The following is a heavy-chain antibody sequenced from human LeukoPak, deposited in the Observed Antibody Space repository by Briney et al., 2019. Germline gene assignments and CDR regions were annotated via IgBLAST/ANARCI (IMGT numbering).Heavy chain of an antibody. D-gene: IGHD6-13*01. V-gene: IGHV4-39*07. J-gene: IGHJ6*02. CDR2: VYYNGNT. Sequence: SETLSLTCTVSGGSISDSYYYWGWIRQPPGKGLEWIGSVYYNGNTHYNSSLKSRVTISVDTSKNQFFLIMSSVTAADTALYYCARAGSSWPYYYGMDVWGQGTTVTVSS. CDR1: GGSISDSYYY. CDR3: ARAGSSWPYYYGMDV.